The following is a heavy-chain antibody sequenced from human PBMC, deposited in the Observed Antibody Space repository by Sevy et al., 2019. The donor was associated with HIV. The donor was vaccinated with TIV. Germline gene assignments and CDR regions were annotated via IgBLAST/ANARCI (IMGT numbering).Heavy chain of an antibody. CDR1: GFTFSSYS. CDR2: ISTSSSTI. Sequence: GGSLRLSCAASGFTFSSYSMNWVRQAPGKGLEWVSYISTSSSTIYYADSVKGRFTISRDNAKNSLYLQMNSLRDEDTAVYYSARESGDITTNDAFDIWGQGTMVTVSS. V-gene: IGHV3-48*02. J-gene: IGHJ3*02. D-gene: IGHD3-22*01. CDR3: ARESGDITTNDAFDI.